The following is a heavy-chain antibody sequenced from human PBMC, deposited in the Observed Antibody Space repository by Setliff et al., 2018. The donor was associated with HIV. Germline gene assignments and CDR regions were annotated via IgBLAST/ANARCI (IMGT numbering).Heavy chain of an antibody. CDR1: GFTFSSYS. Sequence: GGSLRLSCAASGFTFSSYSMNWVRQAPGKGLEWVSSIRGKAYGETADFAASLKGRFTISRDDSKSIAYLQMNSLKTEDTAVYYCARGVPAVTGYHFDYWGQGTLVTVSS. D-gene: IGHD6-19*01. CDR2: IRGKAYGETA. J-gene: IGHJ4*02. CDR3: ARGVPAVTGYHFDY. V-gene: IGHV3-49*04.